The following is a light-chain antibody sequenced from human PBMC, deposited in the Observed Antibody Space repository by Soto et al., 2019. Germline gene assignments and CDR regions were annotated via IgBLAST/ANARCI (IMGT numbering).Light chain of an antibody. Sequence: LTQPASVSGSPGQSITISCTGTSSDVGGYNYVSWYQQHPGKAPKLMIYEVSNRPSGVSNRFSGSKSGNTASLTISGPQAEDEADYYCSSYTSSSTRVFGTGTKVTVL. J-gene: IGLJ1*01. CDR2: EVS. V-gene: IGLV2-14*01. CDR3: SSYTSSSTRV. CDR1: SSDVGGYNY.